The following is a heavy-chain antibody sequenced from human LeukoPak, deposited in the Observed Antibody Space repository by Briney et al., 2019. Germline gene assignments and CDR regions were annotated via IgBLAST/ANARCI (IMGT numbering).Heavy chain of an antibody. Sequence: ASVKVSCKVSGYTLTKLSIHWVRQAPGKGLEWMVGFDPEDGETIYAQRFQGRVTLTEDTSTDTAYMELTSLRSDDTAVYYCAAGKEYYGSGSPGFFDYWGQGTLVTVSS. CDR1: GYTLTKLS. D-gene: IGHD3-10*01. CDR2: FDPEDGET. CDR3: AAGKEYYGSGSPGFFDY. V-gene: IGHV1-24*01. J-gene: IGHJ4*02.